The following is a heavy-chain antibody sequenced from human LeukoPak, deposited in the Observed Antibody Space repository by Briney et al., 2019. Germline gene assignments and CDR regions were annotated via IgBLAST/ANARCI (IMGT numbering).Heavy chain of an antibody. CDR2: ITRSGVTT. J-gene: IGHJ4*02. Sequence: GGSLRLSCAASGFSFNNYAMTWVRQAPGKGLEWVSSITRSGVTTFVADSVKGRFTFSRDNSKNTLYLQMNSLRAEDTAVYYCVRDRLHYVEYEKTFDYWGQGALVTVSS. D-gene: IGHD4-17*01. V-gene: IGHV3-23*01. CDR1: GFSFNNYA. CDR3: VRDRLHYVEYEKTFDY.